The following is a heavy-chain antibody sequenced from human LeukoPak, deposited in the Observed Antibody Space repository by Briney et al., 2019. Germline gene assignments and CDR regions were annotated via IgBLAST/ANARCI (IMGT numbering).Heavy chain of an antibody. CDR3: ARGPYYDILTGYYPTPPWFDP. CDR1: GGSICSGSYY. CDR2: IYTSGST. D-gene: IGHD3-9*01. V-gene: IGHV4-61*02. J-gene: IGHJ5*02. Sequence: SETLSLTCTVSGGSICSGSYYWSWIRQPAGKGLEWIGRIYTSGSTNYNPSLKSRVTISVDTSKNQFSLKLSSVTAADTAVYYCARGPYYDILTGYYPTPPWFDPWGQGTLVTVSS.